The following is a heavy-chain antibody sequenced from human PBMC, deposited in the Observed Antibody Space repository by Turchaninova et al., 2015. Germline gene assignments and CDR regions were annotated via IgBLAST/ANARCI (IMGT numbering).Heavy chain of an antibody. CDR2: ISGSGTSIT. J-gene: IGHJ3*01. CDR3: AKVERYCSISCLL. V-gene: IGHV3-23*01. D-gene: IGHD2-2*01. CDR1: VCSVSTYG. Sequence: GCPPILFCAVSVCSVSTYGMTWVRQAPGKGLEWVAGISGSGTSITYYADSVTGRFTVSRDTPKNTLYLQMNSLRAEDTAVYYCAKVERYCSISCLLWGQGTMVTVSS.